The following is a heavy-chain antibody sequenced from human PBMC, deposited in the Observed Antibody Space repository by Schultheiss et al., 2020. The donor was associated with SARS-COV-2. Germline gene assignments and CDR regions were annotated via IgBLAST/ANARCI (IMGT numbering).Heavy chain of an antibody. CDR3: AKDLSGWYSSSSLYGMDG. V-gene: IGHV3-30*18. J-gene: IGHJ6*02. D-gene: IGHD6-6*01. CDR1: GFTFITYG. Sequence: GGSLRLSCAASGFTFITYGMHWVRQAPGKGLEWVSVISYDGTKKYYADSVKGRFTISRDNSKNTLYLQMSSLRGDDTAVYYCAKDLSGWYSSSSLYGMDGWGQGATVTVSS. CDR2: ISYDGTKK.